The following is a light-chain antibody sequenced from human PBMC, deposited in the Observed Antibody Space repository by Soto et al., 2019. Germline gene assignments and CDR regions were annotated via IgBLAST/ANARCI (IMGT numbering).Light chain of an antibody. Sequence: EVVLTQAPSTLSLSPGERATLSCRASQSVGTFLAWYQQKSGQAPRIIISAASNLASGVPGRFSGTGSGTDFALTISSVEPEDFAVYYCQHRTNGPRTFGQGTKLDIK. CDR2: AAS. CDR3: QHRTNGPRT. CDR1: QSVGTF. J-gene: IGKJ2*01. V-gene: IGKV3-11*01.